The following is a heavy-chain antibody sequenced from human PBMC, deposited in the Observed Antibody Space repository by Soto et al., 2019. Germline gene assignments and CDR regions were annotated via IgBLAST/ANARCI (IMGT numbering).Heavy chain of an antibody. CDR1: GGSVSSGSYY. CDR3: AREIAAAEGMDV. D-gene: IGHD6-13*01. CDR2: IYYSGST. V-gene: IGHV4-61*01. Sequence: PSETLSLTCTVSGGSVSSGSYYWSWIRQPPGKGLEWIGYIYYSGSTNYNPSLKSRVTISVDTSKNQFSLKLSSVTAADTAVYYCAREIAAAEGMDVWGQGTTVTVS. J-gene: IGHJ6*02.